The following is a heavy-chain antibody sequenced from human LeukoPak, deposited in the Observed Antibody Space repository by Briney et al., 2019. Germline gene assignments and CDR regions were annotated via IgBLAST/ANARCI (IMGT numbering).Heavy chain of an antibody. D-gene: IGHD3-10*01. CDR1: GYTFTSYG. J-gene: IGHJ3*02. CDR2: ISAYNGNT. Sequence: GASVKASCKASGYTFTSYGISWVRQAPGQGLEWMGWISAYNGNTNYAQKLQGRVTMTRNTSISTAYMELSSLRSEDTAVYYCARVARTRLLWFGEFRLHDAFDIWGQGTMVTVSS. V-gene: IGHV1-18*01. CDR3: ARVARTRLLWFGEFRLHDAFDI.